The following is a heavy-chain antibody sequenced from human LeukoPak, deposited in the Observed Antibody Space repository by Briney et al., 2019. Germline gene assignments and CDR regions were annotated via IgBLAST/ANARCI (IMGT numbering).Heavy chain of an antibody. D-gene: IGHD2-15*01. CDR2: IYHSGST. CDR3: ARVKVAEYGMDV. CDR1: GGSISSGGYS. J-gene: IGHJ6*04. V-gene: IGHV4-30-2*01. Sequence: PSETLSLTCAVSGGSISSGGYSWSWIRQPPGKGLEWIGYIYHSGSTYYNPSLKSRVTISVDGSKNQFSLKLSSVTAADTAVYYCARVKVAEYGMDVWGKGTTVTVSP.